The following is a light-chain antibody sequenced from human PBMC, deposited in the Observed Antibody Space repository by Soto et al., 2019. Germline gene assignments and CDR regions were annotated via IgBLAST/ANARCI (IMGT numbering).Light chain of an antibody. CDR3: QQYISYPYT. CDR1: QSLSSW. V-gene: IGKV1-5*01. J-gene: IGKJ2*01. CDR2: DAS. Sequence: DIQMTQSPSTLSASVGDRVTITCRASQSLSSWLAWYQQKPRKAPKLLIYDASRLESGVPSRFSGSGSGTEFTVNISCLQPADCGSDSSQQYISYPYTFGKGTNVAI.